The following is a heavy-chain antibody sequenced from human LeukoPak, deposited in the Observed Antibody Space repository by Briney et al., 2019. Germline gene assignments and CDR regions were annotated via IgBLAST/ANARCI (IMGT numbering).Heavy chain of an antibody. CDR1: GFTFSNFA. Sequence: PGGSLRLSCAASGFTFSNFAMMWVRQAPGTGLQWVSTITGYGATFYADSVRGRFTIFRDTSMNTLFLQMNSLRAEDTGVYYCVTGGALGGRFAYWGQGTMVTVSS. J-gene: IGHJ4*02. V-gene: IGHV3-23*01. CDR2: ITGYGAT. D-gene: IGHD1-26*01. CDR3: VTGGALGGRFAY.